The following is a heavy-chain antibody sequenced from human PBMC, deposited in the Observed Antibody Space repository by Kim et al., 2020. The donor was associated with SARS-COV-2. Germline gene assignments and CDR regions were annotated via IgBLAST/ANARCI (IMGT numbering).Heavy chain of an antibody. CDR3: ARDPLLIVGATPSAFDI. CDR1: GYTFTSYG. J-gene: IGHJ3*02. CDR2: ISAYNGNT. V-gene: IGHV1-18*01. D-gene: IGHD1-26*01. Sequence: ASVKVSCKASGYTFTSYGISWVRQAPGQGLEWMGWISAYNGNTNYAQKLQGRVTMTTDTSTSTAYMELRSLRSDDTAVYYCARDPLLIVGATPSAFDIWGQGKMVTVSS.